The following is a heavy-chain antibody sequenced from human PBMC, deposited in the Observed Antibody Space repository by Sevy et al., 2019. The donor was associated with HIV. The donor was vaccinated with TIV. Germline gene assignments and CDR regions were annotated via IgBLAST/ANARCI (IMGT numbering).Heavy chain of an antibody. D-gene: IGHD3-22*01. Sequence: SETLSLTCTVSGGSISSSTYYWGWIRQPPGKGLEWIGSIYYSGSTYYNPSLKSRVTVSVDTSKNQVSLKLSSVTAADTAVYYSARLSARVVAVTPFDSWGQGILVTVSS. CDR2: IYYSGST. CDR3: ARLSARVVAVTPFDS. V-gene: IGHV4-39*01. J-gene: IGHJ4*02. CDR1: GGSISSSTYY.